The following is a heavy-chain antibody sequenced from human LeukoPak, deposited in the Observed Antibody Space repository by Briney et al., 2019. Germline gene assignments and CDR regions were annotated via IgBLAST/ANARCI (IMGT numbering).Heavy chain of an antibody. CDR2: ISAYNGNT. CDR1: GYTFTSFA. V-gene: IGHV1-18*01. Sequence: ASVKVSCKASGYTFTSFAITWVRQAPGQGLEWMGWISAYNGNTNYAQKIQGRVTMTTDTSTSTAYMELRSLRSDGTAVYYCARGSLRPDYWGQGTLVTVSS. J-gene: IGHJ4*02. CDR3: ARGSLRPDY. D-gene: IGHD4-17*01.